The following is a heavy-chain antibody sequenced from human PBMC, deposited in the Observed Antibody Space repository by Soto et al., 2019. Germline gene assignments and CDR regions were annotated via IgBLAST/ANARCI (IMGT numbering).Heavy chain of an antibody. D-gene: IGHD1-1*01. Sequence: PGGSLRLSCAASGFTFSNAWMDWVCQAPGKGLEWVGRIKSKTDGGTTDYAAPVKGRFTISRDDSKNTLYLQMNSLKTEDTAVYYCTTDGAGGTTTYGMDVWGQGTTVTVSS. J-gene: IGHJ6*02. CDR2: IKSKTDGGTT. V-gene: IGHV3-15*07. CDR3: TTDGAGGTTTYGMDV. CDR1: GFTFSNAW.